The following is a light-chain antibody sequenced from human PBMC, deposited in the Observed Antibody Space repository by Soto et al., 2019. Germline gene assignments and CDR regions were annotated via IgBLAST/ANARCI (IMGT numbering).Light chain of an antibody. J-gene: IGKJ2*01. CDR1: QTVSNSR. V-gene: IGKV3-20*01. Sequence: EIVLTQSPGTLSLSPGERTTLSCRANQTVSNSRLAWYQQKPGQAPRVLIYGASSRATGIPDRFSGSGFGTDFTLTISRLEPEDFPIYYCHQYCTSPQTFGQGPKLHIK. CDR3: HQYCTSPQT. CDR2: GAS.